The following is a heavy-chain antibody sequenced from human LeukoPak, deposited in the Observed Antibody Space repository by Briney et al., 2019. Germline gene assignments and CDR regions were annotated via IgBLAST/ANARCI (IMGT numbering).Heavy chain of an antibody. CDR3: AKDRSTYNVLTGYQDY. D-gene: IGHD3-9*01. Sequence: GGSLRLSCAASGFTFSSYWMHWVRQAPGKGLEWVANIKQDGSEKYYVDSVKGRFTVSRDNSRNTLYLQMDSLRPEDTGVYYCAKDRSTYNVLTGYQDYWGQGTLVTVSS. CDR2: IKQDGSEK. J-gene: IGHJ4*02. V-gene: IGHV3-7*01. CDR1: GFTFSSYW.